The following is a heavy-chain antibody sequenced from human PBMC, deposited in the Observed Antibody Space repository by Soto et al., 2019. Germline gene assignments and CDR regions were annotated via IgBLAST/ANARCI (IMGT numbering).Heavy chain of an antibody. D-gene: IGHD3-10*01. CDR2: IYYSGSA. J-gene: IGHJ6*02. Sequence: QVQLQESGPGLVKPSQTLSLTCTVSGGSISSGDYYWSWIRQPPGTGLEWIAYIYYSGSAYYNPSLKSRVTISVDTSKNQFSLKLSSVTAADTAVYYCARDMVRGVITQYYFVMDVWGQGTTVTVSS. CDR3: ARDMVRGVITQYYFVMDV. CDR1: GGSISSGDYY. V-gene: IGHV4-30-4*01.